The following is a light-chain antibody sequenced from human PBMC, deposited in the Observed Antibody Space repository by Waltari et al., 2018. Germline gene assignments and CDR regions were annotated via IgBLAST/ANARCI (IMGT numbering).Light chain of an antibody. CDR2: DAS. CDR3: QQYNTYPWT. Sequence: TQSPVTLSLSPGERVTITCRASQSISSWLAWYQQKPGKAPKLLIYDASSLESGVPSRFSGSGSGTEFTLTISSLQPDDFAAYYCQQYNTYPWTFGQGTKVEIK. CDR1: QSISSW. J-gene: IGKJ1*01. V-gene: IGKV1-5*01.